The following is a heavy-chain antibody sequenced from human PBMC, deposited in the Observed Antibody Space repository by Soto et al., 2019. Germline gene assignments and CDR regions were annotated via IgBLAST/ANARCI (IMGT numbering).Heavy chain of an antibody. Sequence: EVQLLESGGGLAQPGGSLRLSCAASGFSISTYGVTWVRQAPGKGLEWVSGFSGSSGNTYYADSVKGRFTISRDNSKNAVYLQMNSLRDEDTAVYYCARWNGYGDSWGQGTLVTVSS. V-gene: IGHV3-23*01. D-gene: IGHD1-1*01. J-gene: IGHJ4*02. CDR2: FSGSSGNT. CDR3: ARWNGYGDS. CDR1: GFSISTYG.